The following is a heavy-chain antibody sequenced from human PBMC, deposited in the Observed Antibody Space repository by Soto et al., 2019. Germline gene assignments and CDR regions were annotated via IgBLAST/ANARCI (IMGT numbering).Heavy chain of an antibody. Sequence: QITLKESGPTLVKPTQTLTLTCTFSGLSLSTTGVGVGWIRQPPGKALEWLALIYWDDDKRYSPSLKSRLTITKDTSNDQVVLTMNNMDPVDTATYYCVQSRCGGDCLQSYSSHSYYGLDVWGQGTTVTVSS. CDR3: VQSRCGGDCLQSYSSHSYYGLDV. V-gene: IGHV2-5*02. J-gene: IGHJ6*02. D-gene: IGHD2-21*02. CDR1: GLSLSTTGVG. CDR2: IYWDDDK.